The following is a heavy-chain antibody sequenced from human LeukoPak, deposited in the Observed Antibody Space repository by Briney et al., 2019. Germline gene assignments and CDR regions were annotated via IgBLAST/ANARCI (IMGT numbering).Heavy chain of an antibody. V-gene: IGHV3-21*01. CDR1: GFTFSSYT. D-gene: IGHD6-19*01. J-gene: IGHJ4*02. CDR3: ARAQWLAVGYYFDY. CDR2: ISSSSSYI. Sequence: PGGSLRLSCAASGFTFSSYTMHWVRQAPGKGLEWVSSISSSSSYIYYGDSVKGRFTISRDNAKNSLYLQMNSLRAEDTAAYYCARAQWLAVGYYFDYWGQGTLVTVSS.